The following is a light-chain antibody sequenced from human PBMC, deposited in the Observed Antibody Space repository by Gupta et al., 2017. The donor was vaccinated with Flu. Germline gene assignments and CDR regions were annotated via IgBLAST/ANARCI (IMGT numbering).Light chain of an antibody. CDR1: ISDIGSNT. V-gene: IGLV1-44*01. CDR3: AAWDDTLNGPL. Sequence: QSVLTQPPSASGTPGQRVIISCSGSISDIGSNTVDWYQQIPGTAPKLLIYSSYQRPSGVPDRFSGSKSGTSASLAIXGXQSEDEXDYYCAAWDDTLNGPLFGGGTKLTVL. CDR2: SSY. J-gene: IGLJ2*01.